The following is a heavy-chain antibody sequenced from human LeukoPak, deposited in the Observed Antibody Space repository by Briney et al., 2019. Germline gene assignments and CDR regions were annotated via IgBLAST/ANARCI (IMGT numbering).Heavy chain of an antibody. J-gene: IGHJ4*02. V-gene: IGHV3-33*01. CDR2: IWYDGSNK. CDR3: ARGRWDIVLMVYAILDY. Sequence: PGGSLRLSCAASRFTLSSYGMHWVRQAPGKGLEWVAVIWYDGSNKYYADSVKGRFTISRDNSKNTLYLQMNSLRAEDTAVYYCARGRWDIVLMVYAILDYWGQGTLVTVSS. CDR1: RFTLSSYG. D-gene: IGHD2-8*01.